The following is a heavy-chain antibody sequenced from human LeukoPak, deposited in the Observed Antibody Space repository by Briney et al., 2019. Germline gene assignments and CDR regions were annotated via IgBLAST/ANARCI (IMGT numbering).Heavy chain of an antibody. Sequence: SEALSLTCTVSGGSTSSSYWSWIRQPPGKGLEWIGYIYYTGSTNYNPSLKSRVTMSVDTSKSQFSLKLTSVTAADTAVYYCARGYYDSSGYSNTFDIWSQGTMVTVSS. V-gene: IGHV4-59*01. CDR2: IYYTGST. D-gene: IGHD3-22*01. J-gene: IGHJ3*02. CDR3: ARGYYDSSGYSNTFDI. CDR1: GGSTSSSY.